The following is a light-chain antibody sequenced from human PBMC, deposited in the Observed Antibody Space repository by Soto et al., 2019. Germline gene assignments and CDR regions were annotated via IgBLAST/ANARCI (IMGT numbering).Light chain of an antibody. CDR2: GAS. CDR1: QSVSSD. CDR3: QQHNDWPPWT. V-gene: IGKV3-15*01. Sequence: EIVMTQSPATLSVSPGERATLSCRASQSVSSDLAWYQQKPGQAPRLLIYGASTRATGIPARFSGSGSGTDFTLTISSLQSEDFAVYYCQQHNDWPPWTFGQGTKVEI. J-gene: IGKJ1*01.